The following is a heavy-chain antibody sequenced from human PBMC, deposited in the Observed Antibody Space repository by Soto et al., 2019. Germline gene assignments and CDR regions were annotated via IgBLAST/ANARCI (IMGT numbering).Heavy chain of an antibody. V-gene: IGHV4-59*01. CDR3: ARASGSSGTSYYYYGMDV. CDR2: IYYSGST. CDR1: GGSISSYY. J-gene: IGHJ6*02. D-gene: IGHD6-13*01. Sequence: SETLSLTCNVSGGSISSYYWSWIRQPPGKGLAWIGYIYYSGSTNYKPSLKSRVAISVDTSKNQFSLRLSSVTAAVTAVYCCARASGSSGTSYYYYGMDVWGQGTTVTVSS.